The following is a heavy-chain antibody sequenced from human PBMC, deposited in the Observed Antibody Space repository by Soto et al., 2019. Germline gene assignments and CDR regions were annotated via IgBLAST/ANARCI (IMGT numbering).Heavy chain of an antibody. D-gene: IGHD3-16*01. CDR3: FRGGVTSRTFDY. CDR1: GYIIKNYW. Sequence: GESLKISCKASGYIIKNYWIGWVRQMPGQGLEWMGIIFPDDSDTRYSPSFQGHVTISVDKSISTAYVQWSSLRASDSAIYYCFRGGVTSRTFDYWGQGTLVTVSS. CDR2: IFPDDSDT. V-gene: IGHV5-51*01. J-gene: IGHJ4*02.